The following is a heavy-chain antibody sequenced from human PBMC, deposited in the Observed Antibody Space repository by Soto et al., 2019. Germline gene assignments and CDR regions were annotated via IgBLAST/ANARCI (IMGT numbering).Heavy chain of an antibody. CDR1: GYTFTSYD. V-gene: IGHV1-8*01. CDR3: ARGWRVDYYGSGSYYRSRSHYYYYYYMDV. CDR2: MNPNSGNT. J-gene: IGHJ6*03. Sequence: GASVKVSCKASGYTFTSYDINWVRHATGQGLEWMGWMNPNSGNTGYAQKFQGRVTMTRNTSISTAYMELSSLRSEDTAVYYCARGWRVDYYGSGSYYRSRSHYYYYYYMDVWGKGTTVTVSS. D-gene: IGHD3-10*01.